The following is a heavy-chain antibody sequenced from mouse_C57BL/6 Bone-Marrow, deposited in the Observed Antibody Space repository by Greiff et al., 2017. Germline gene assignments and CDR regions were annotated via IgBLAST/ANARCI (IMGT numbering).Heavy chain of an antibody. J-gene: IGHJ2*01. CDR1: GYTFTSYW. CDR3: ARGIYYDYDEDFDY. Sequence: QVQLQQPGAELVRPGTSVKLSCKASGYTFTSYWMHWVKQRPGQGLEWIGVIDPSDSYTNYNQKFKGKATLTVDTSSSTAYMQLSSLTSEDSAVYYGARGIYYDYDEDFDYGGQGTTLTVSA. V-gene: IGHV1-59*01. CDR2: IDPSDSYT. D-gene: IGHD2-4*01.